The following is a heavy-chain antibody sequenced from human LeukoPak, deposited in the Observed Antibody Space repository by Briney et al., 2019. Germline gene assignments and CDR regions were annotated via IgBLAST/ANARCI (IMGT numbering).Heavy chain of an antibody. V-gene: IGHV4-38-2*02. CDR3: ARARGYSYTDAFDI. Sequence: SETLSLTCTVSGYSSSSGYYWGWIRQPPGKGLECIVSIYHSGSTYYNPSLKSRVTISVDTSKNQFSPKLSSVTAADTAVYYCARARGYSYTDAFDIWGQGTMVTVSS. CDR2: IYHSGST. CDR1: GYSSSSGYY. D-gene: IGHD5-12*01. J-gene: IGHJ3*02.